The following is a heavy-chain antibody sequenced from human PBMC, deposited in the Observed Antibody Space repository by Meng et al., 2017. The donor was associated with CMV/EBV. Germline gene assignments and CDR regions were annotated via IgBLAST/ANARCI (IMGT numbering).Heavy chain of an antibody. CDR2: INPSGGST. V-gene: IGHV1-46*01. CDR3: ASPLNLHRGAFDI. J-gene: IGHJ3*02. CDR1: GYTFTSYY. Sequence: ASVKVSCKASGYTFTSYYMHWVRQAPGQGLEWMGIINPSGGSTSYAQKFQGRVTMTRDTSTSTVYMELSSLRSEDTAVCYCASPLNLHRGAFDIWGQGTMATVSS. D-gene: IGHD3-10*01.